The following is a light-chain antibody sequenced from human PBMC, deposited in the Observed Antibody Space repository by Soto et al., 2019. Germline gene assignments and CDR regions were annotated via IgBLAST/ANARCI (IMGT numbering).Light chain of an antibody. V-gene: IGKV3-15*01. Sequence: ELVMTQSPATLSVSPGERATLSCRASQSVSNNLAWYQQKPGQTPRLLIYGASTRAPGIPARFSGSGSWAAFTLTLSSLHSEDFAVYYCQQYNNLPAFTFGQGTKLQIK. CDR1: QSVSNN. CDR3: QQYNNLPAFT. J-gene: IGKJ2*01. CDR2: GAS.